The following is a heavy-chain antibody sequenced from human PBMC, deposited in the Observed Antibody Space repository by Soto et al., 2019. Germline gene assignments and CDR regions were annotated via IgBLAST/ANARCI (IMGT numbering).Heavy chain of an antibody. CDR3: ARERQWEPLLY. J-gene: IGHJ4*02. Sequence: QVRLVQSGLEVKKPGASVRLSCKTSGYTFTNYGVTWVRQAPGQGLEWMGWVSAYNRNTNYAQKFEDRVIMTTDPSTSTAYLELRNLKSDDTAVYYWARERQWEPLLYWGEGTLVTVS. V-gene: IGHV1-18*04. CDR2: VSAYNRNT. D-gene: IGHD1-26*01. CDR1: GYTFTNYG.